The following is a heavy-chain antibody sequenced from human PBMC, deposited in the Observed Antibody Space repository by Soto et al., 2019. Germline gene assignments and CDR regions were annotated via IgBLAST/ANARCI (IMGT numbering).Heavy chain of an antibody. CDR3: ATWRGSSWFDY. V-gene: IGHV5-51*01. Sequence: GESLKISCEASGYSFTSYWIGWVRQMPGKGLEWMGIIHPGGSRTRYGPSFEGQVTISADKSISTAYLQWSSLKASDSAIYYCATWRGSSWFDYWGQGTQVTVSS. D-gene: IGHD6-13*01. CDR2: IHPGGSRT. J-gene: IGHJ4*01. CDR1: GYSFTSYW.